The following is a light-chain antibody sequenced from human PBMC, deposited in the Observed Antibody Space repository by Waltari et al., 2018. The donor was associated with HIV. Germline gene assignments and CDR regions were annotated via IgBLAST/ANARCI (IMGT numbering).Light chain of an antibody. CDR3: ASFTDDNTLL. Sequence: SAVTQPASVSGLPGQSIPISCPGDGSDFALYYFVSWYQLHPGKLPRLIVYDVYSLASGISARFSGSKSGHTASLNISGLRAEDEADYYCASFTDDNTLLFGGGTKVTVL. CDR2: DVY. V-gene: IGLV2-14*03. CDR1: GSDFALYYF. J-gene: IGLJ3*02.